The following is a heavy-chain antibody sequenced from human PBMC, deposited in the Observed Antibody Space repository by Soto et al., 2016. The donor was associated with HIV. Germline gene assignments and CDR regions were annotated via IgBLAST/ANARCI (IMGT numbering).Heavy chain of an antibody. CDR1: GFTFSSYG. CDR3: AREILAGSLLYYYYMDV. V-gene: IGHV3-33*01. CDR2: IWYDGSNK. D-gene: IGHD2-15*01. Sequence: VQLVESGGGVVQPGGSLRLSCAASGFTFSSYGMHWVRQAPGKGLEWVAVIWYDGSNKYYGDSVKGRFTISRDNSKNTLYLQMNSLRVEDTAVYYCAREILAGSLLYYYYMDVWGQRDHGHRLL. J-gene: IGHJ6*03.